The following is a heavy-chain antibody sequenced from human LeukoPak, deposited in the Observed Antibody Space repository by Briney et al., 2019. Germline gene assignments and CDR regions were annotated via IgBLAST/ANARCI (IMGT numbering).Heavy chain of an antibody. V-gene: IGHV4-59*02. CDR1: GGSVRIVY. D-gene: IGHD1-1*01. J-gene: IGHJ6*04. CDR3: ARGSLVHFNDDYYSLHF. Sequence: SETLSLSCSVSGGSVRIVYWTCVRQAPGKGLEWIGYIHSTDGTNYSPSLNSRITISLDKSKKQFSLKVTSVTAADTAVYYCARGSLVHFNDDYYSLHFLRRGTTVTVSS. CDR2: IHSTDGT.